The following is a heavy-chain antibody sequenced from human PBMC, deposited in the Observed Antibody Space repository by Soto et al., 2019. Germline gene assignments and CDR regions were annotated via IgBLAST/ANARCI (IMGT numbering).Heavy chain of an antibody. CDR1: GGSISSGGCY. J-gene: IGHJ5*02. V-gene: IGHV4-31*03. CDR3: AREQGYCSSTSCYVTSP. Sequence: SETLSLTCTVSGGSISSGGCYWRWIRQHPGKGLEWIGYIYYSGSTYYNPSLKSRVTISVDTSKNQFSLKLSSVTAADTAVYYCAREQGYCSSTSCYVTSPWGQGTLVTVS. CDR2: IYYSGST. D-gene: IGHD2-2*01.